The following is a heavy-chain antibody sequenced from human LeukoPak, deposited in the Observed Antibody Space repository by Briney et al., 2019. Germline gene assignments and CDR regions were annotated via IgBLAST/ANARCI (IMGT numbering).Heavy chain of an antibody. J-gene: IGHJ4*02. V-gene: IGHV4-59*01. Sequence: SETLSLTCTVSSGSLSDYYWNWIRQPPGKGLEWIGNIYHRGPTNHNPSLKSRVTISIDTSKKQFSLKLRSVTTADTAMYFCGRYYDSSGYSPISYWGQGILVTVSS. D-gene: IGHD3-22*01. CDR3: GRYYDSSGYSPISY. CDR2: IYHRGPT. CDR1: SGSLSDYY.